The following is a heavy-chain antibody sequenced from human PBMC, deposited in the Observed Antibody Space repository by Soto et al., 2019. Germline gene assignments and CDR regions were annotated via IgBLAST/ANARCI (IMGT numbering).Heavy chain of an antibody. D-gene: IGHD4-17*01. Sequence: TLSLTCTVSGGSISSYYWSWIRQPPGKGLEWIGYIYYSGSTNYNPSLKSRVTISVDTSKNQFSLKLSSVTAADTAVYYCARSGVRLRSYYYFDYWGQGTLVTVSS. CDR1: GGSISSYY. CDR3: ARSGVRLRSYYYFDY. V-gene: IGHV4-59*08. J-gene: IGHJ4*02. CDR2: IYYSGST.